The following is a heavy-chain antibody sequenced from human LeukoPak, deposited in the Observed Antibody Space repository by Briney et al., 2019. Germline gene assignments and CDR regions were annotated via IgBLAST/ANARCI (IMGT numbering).Heavy chain of an antibody. V-gene: IGHV4-59*01. Sequence: AGSLSLTCTISGGSMSSYYRSWIRQPPGKGLKWIGYIYYSGSTNYNPSPKSRVTTSADTSKNQFSLKLSSVTAADTAVYYCARDYYGSGSYYTREINWFDPWGQGTLVTVSS. D-gene: IGHD3-10*01. CDR2: IYYSGST. CDR3: ARDYYGSGSYYTREINWFDP. CDR1: GGSMSSYY. J-gene: IGHJ5*02.